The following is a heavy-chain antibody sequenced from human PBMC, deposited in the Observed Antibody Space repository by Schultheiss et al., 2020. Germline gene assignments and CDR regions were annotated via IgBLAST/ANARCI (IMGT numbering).Heavy chain of an antibody. D-gene: IGHD3-10*01. CDR2: ISSSSSYI. J-gene: IGHJ6*02. Sequence: GGFLRLSCAASGFTFSSYSMNWVRQAPGKGLEWVSSISSSSSYIYYADSVKGRFTISRDNAKNSLYLQMNSLRAEDTAVYYCARDSITYYYGSGSRSYYYYYGMDVWGQGTTVTVSS. CDR3: ARDSITYYYGSGSRSYYYYYGMDV. V-gene: IGHV3-21*01. CDR1: GFTFSSYS.